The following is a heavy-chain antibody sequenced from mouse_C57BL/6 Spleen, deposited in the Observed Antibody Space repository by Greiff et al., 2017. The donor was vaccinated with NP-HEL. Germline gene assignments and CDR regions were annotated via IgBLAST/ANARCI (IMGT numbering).Heavy chain of an antibody. D-gene: IGHD2-4*01. Sequence: QVQLQQPGAELVRPGSSVKLSCKASGYTFTSYWMAWVKQRPGQGLEWIGNIYPSDSETHYNQKFKDKATLTVDKSSSTAYMQLSSLTSEDSAVYYCARRGLGGFAYWGQGTLVTVSA. J-gene: IGHJ3*01. CDR1: GYTFTSYW. V-gene: IGHV1-61*01. CDR2: IYPSDSET. CDR3: ARRGLGGFAY.